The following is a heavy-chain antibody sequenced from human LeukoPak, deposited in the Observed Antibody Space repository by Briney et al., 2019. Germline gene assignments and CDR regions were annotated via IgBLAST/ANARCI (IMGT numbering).Heavy chain of an antibody. J-gene: IGHJ4*02. CDR2: ISSSGSTI. Sequence: GGSLRLSCAASGFTFSDYYMSWIRQAPGKGLEWVSYISSSGSTIYYADSVKGRFTISRDNAKNSLYLQMNSLRAEDTAVYYCARDRERGIVVVTLPSFDYWGQGTLVTVSS. CDR3: ARDRERGIVVVTLPSFDY. CDR1: GFTFSDYY. V-gene: IGHV3-11*04. D-gene: IGHD3-22*01.